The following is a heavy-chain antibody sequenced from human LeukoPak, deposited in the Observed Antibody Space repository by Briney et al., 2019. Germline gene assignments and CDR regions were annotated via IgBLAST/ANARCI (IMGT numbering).Heavy chain of an antibody. CDR2: IYYSGST. V-gene: IGHV4-39*01. CDR3: ARGYCSSTSCYKVWEAFDI. D-gene: IGHD2-2*02. J-gene: IGHJ3*02. CDR1: GGSISSSSYY. Sequence: SETLSLTCTVSGGSISSSSYYWGWIRQPPGKGLEWIGSIYYSGSTYYNPSLKSRVTISVDTSENQFSLKLSSVTAADTAVYYCARGYCSSTSCYKVWEAFDIWGQGTMVTVSS.